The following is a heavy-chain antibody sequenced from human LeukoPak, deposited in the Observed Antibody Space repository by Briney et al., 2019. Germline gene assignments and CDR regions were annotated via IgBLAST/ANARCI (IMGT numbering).Heavy chain of an antibody. V-gene: IGHV1-69*01. CDR2: IIPIFGTA. CDR3: VRSNGDSSRLYFDY. J-gene: IGHJ4*02. Sequence: SVKVSCKASGGTFSSYAISWVRQAPGQGLEWMGGIIPIFGTANYAQKFQGRVTITADESTSTAYMELSSLRSEDTAVYYCVRSNGDSSRLYFDYWGQGTLVTVSS. D-gene: IGHD6-13*01. CDR1: GGTFSSYA.